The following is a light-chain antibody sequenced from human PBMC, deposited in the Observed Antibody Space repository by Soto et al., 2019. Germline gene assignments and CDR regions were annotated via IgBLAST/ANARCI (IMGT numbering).Light chain of an antibody. V-gene: IGKV3-11*01. CDR3: QQRSNWTPT. CDR2: GAS. CDR1: QTVPSH. J-gene: IGKJ5*01. Sequence: EIVLTQSPGTLSLPPGDRATVSCRAGQTVPSHYVAWYPRARGQAPRIXIYGASNRATGILDRFSGSGAGTDCTLTISSLESEDFAVDYCQQRSNWTPTFGQGTRLEIK.